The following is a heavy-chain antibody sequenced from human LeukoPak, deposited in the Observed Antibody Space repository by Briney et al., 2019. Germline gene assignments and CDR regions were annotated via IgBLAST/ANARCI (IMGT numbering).Heavy chain of an antibody. J-gene: IGHJ5*02. CDR2: ISGSGGST. CDR3: AKGKAIVVVPAAISWFDP. CDR1: GFTFSSYA. D-gene: IGHD2-2*01. Sequence: PGGSLRLSCAASGFTFSSYAMSWVRQAPGKGLEWVSAISGSGGSTYYADSVKGRFTISRDNSKNTLYLQMNSLRAEDTAVYYCAKGKAIVVVPAAISWFDPWGQGTLVTVSS. V-gene: IGHV3-23*01.